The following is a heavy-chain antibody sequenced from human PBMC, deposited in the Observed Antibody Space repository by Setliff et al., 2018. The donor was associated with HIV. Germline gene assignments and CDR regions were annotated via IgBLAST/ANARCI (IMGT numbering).Heavy chain of an antibody. J-gene: IGHJ6*03. V-gene: IGHV1-18*01. CDR3: ARVQVGDPYYSYYYMDV. Sequence: ASVKVSCKASGYTFTTYGITWVRQAPGQGLEWMGWISTYNGNTNYAQKFQGRVTMTTVTSTSTAYMELSGLTSDDTAVYYCARVQVGDPYYSYYYMDVWGEGTTVTVSS. CDR2: ISTYNGNT. D-gene: IGHD2-8*02. CDR1: GYTFTTYG.